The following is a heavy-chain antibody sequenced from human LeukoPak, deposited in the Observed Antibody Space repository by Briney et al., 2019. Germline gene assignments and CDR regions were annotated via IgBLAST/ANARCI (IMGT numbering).Heavy chain of an antibody. CDR2: ISYDGNNK. CDR3: AKELYSILTGYYPALLDS. D-gene: IGHD3-9*01. CDR1: GFTFSSYG. Sequence: GGSLRLSCAASGFTFSSYGMHWVRQAPGKGLEWVTVISYDGNNKYYADSVKGRFTISRDNSKNTLYLQMNGLRAEDTAVYYCAKELYSILTGYYPALLDSWGQGTLVTVSS. J-gene: IGHJ5*01. V-gene: IGHV3-30*18.